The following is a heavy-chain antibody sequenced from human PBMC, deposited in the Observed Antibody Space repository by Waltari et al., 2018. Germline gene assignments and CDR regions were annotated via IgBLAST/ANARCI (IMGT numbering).Heavy chain of an antibody. J-gene: IGHJ3*02. D-gene: IGHD6-19*01. V-gene: IGHV3-23*03. Sequence: EVQLLESGGSLLQFGECLRLSCAASGFTVSTHGMSWVRQAPGKGLRWVSVIYSGDTTDYACSVKGRFTISRDNSKNTVYLRMNSLRADDTAVYYCARVVSSGYPDIWGQGTMVTVSS. CDR2: IYSGDTT. CDR3: ARVVSSGYPDI. CDR1: GFTVSTHG.